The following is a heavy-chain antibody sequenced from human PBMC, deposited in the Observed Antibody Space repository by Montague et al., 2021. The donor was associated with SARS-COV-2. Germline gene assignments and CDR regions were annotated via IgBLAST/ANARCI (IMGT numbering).Heavy chain of an antibody. V-gene: IGHV4-61*01. CDR1: SGDSGTYY. D-gene: IGHD6-19*01. J-gene: IGHJ4*02. Sequence: SGDSGTYYWNWIRQPPGKGLEWIGYVYYNGDIKHNPSLKSRVSLSLGTSMNQFSLQLNSLTAADTAVYYCARGASLAGRFDYWGQGILITVSS. CDR2: VYYNGDI. CDR3: ARGASLAGRFDY.